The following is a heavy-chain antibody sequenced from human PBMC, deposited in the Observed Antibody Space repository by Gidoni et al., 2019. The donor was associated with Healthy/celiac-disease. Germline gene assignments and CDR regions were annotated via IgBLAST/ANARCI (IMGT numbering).Heavy chain of an antibody. CDR2: MNPNSGNT. CDR1: GYTFTSYD. CDR3: ARGPEIVLVPAATSGNAFDI. Sequence: QVQLVQSGAEVKKPGASVKVSCKASGYTFTSYDINWVRQATGQGLEWMGWMNPNSGNTGYAQKFQGRVTMTRNTSISTAYMELSSLRSEDTAVYYCARGPEIVLVPAATSGNAFDIWGQGTMVTVSS. D-gene: IGHD2-2*01. V-gene: IGHV1-8*01. J-gene: IGHJ3*02.